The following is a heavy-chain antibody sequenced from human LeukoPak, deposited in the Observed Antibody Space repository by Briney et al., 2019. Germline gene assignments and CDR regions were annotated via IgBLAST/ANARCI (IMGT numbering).Heavy chain of an antibody. J-gene: IGHJ4*02. Sequence: PGGSLRLSCAASGFTFDDYGMSWVRQAPGKGLEWVSGVNRNGRSTGYADSVRGRFTISRDNAKNSLYLQMNSLRAEDTAVYYCARGLSGYASSLGYWGQGTLVTVSA. V-gene: IGHV3-20*04. CDR2: VNRNGRST. CDR1: GFTFDDYG. CDR3: ARGLSGYASSLGY. D-gene: IGHD6-6*01.